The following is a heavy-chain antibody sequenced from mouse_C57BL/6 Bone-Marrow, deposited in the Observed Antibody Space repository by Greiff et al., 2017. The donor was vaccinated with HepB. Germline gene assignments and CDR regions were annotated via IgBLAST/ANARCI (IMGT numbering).Heavy chain of an antibody. D-gene: IGHD4-1*02. CDR1: GFTFSDYY. CDR3: ASATGLYYYAMDY. Sequence: EVQRVESEGGLVQPGSSMKLSCTASGFTFSDYYMAWVRQVPEKGLEWVANINYDGSSTYYLDSLKSRFIISRDNAKNILYLQMSSLKSEDTATYYCASATGLYYYAMDYWGQGTSVTVSS. CDR2: INYDGSST. V-gene: IGHV5-16*01. J-gene: IGHJ4*01.